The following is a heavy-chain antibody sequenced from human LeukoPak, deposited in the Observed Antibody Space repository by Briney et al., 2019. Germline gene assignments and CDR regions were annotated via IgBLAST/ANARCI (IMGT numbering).Heavy chain of an antibody. J-gene: IGHJ4*02. V-gene: IGHV3-21*01. CDR2: ISSSGNYI. D-gene: IGHD3-16*02. CDR1: GFTFSSYS. Sequence: GGSLRLSCAASGFTFSSYSMNWVRQAPGKGLEWVSSISSSGNYIYYADSVKGRFTISRDNAKNSLYLQMNSLRAEDTAVYYCARDSRDDYVWGGYRYHDYWGQGTLVTVSS. CDR3: ARDSRDDYVWGGYRYHDY.